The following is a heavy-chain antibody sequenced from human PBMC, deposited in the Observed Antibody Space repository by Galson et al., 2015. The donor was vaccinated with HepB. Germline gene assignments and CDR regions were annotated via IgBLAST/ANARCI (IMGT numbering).Heavy chain of an antibody. CDR2: ISTSSTYI. D-gene: IGHD1-26*01. CDR1: GFSFITYD. Sequence: SLRLSCAVSGFSFITYDMNWVRQAPGKGLEWVSSISTSSTYIYYADSVKGRFTISRDNAKNSLYLQMDSLRADDTALYFCARGVVGATRHFDLWGQGTLVTVSS. J-gene: IGHJ4*02. CDR3: ARGVVGATRHFDL. V-gene: IGHV3-21*06.